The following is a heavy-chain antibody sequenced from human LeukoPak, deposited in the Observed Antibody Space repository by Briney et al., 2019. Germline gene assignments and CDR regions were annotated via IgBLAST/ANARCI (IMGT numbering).Heavy chain of an antibody. V-gene: IGHV1-69*05. D-gene: IGHD5-24*01. Sequence: GASVKVSCKASGGTFSSYAISWVRQAPGQGLERMGGIIPIFGTANYAQKFQGRVTITTDESTSTAYMELSSLRSEDTAVYYCAREMATIKARWFDPWGQGTLVTVSS. CDR2: IIPIFGTA. CDR3: AREMATIKARWFDP. J-gene: IGHJ5*02. CDR1: GGTFSSYA.